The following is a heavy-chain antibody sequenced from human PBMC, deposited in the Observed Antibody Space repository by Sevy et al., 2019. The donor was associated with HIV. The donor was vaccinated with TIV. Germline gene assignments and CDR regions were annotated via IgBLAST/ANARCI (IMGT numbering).Heavy chain of an antibody. D-gene: IGHD6-19*01. CDR3: ARPTAVAAEFHY. CDR1: GYSFTSYW. Sequence: GESLKISCKGSGYSFTSYWISWVRQMPGKGLEWMGRIDPSDSYTNYSPSFQGHVTISADKSISTAYLQWSSLKASDTAMYYCARPTAVAAEFHYWGQGTLVTVSS. V-gene: IGHV5-10-1*01. J-gene: IGHJ4*02. CDR2: IDPSDSYT.